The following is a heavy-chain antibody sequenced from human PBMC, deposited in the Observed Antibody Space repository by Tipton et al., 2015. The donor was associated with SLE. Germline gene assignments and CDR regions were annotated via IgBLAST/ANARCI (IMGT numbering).Heavy chain of an antibody. D-gene: IGHD5-18*01. J-gene: IGHJ5*02. V-gene: IGHV4-39*07. CDR1: GGSISSSSHY. Sequence: TLSLTCTVSGGSISSSSHYWGWIRQPPGKGLEWIGRIYYSGSTYYNPSLKSRVTISVDTSKNQFSLKLSSVTAEDTAVYYCASGRDSYVYETPNWFDPWGQGTLVTVSS. CDR3: ASGRDSYVYETPNWFDP. CDR2: IYYSGST.